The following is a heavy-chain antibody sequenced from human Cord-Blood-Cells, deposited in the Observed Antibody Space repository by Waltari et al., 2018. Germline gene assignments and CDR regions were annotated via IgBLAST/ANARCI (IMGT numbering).Heavy chain of an antibody. J-gene: IGHJ4*02. CDR3: AKVVLLWFRESELDY. V-gene: IGHV3-23*01. CDR2: ISGSGGST. CDR1: GCTFSSYA. D-gene: IGHD3-10*01. Sequence: EVQLLESGGGLVQPGGSLRPSCAASGCTFSSYALSLVGQAPGKGLEWVSAISGSGGSTYYADSVKGRFTISRDNSKNTLYLQMNSLRAEDTAVYYCAKVVLLWFRESELDYWGQGTLVTVSS.